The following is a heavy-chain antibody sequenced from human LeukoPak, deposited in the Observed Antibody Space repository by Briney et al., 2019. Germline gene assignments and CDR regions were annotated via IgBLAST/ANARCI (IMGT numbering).Heavy chain of an antibody. CDR3: ARGPRVAVASGAFDI. CDR1: GGSFSGYY. V-gene: IGHV4-34*01. J-gene: IGHJ3*02. Sequence: PSETLSLTCAVYGGSFSGYYWSWIRQPPGKGLEWIGEINHSGSTNYNPSLKSRVTISVDTSKNQFSLKLGSVTAADTAVYYCARGPRVAVASGAFDIWGQGTMVTVSS. CDR2: INHSGST. D-gene: IGHD6-19*01.